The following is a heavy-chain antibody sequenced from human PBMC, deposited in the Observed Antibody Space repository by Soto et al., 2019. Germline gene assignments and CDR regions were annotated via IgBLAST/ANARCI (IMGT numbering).Heavy chain of an antibody. Sequence: QVQLVESGGGVVQPGRSLRLSCAASGFTFSSYGMHWVRQAPGKGLEWVAVISYDGSNKYYADSVKGRFTISRDNSKNTLYLQTNSLRAEDTAVYYCAKDHLSGDTRGYSGYDPAYYFDYWGQGTLVTVSS. J-gene: IGHJ4*02. V-gene: IGHV3-30*18. D-gene: IGHD5-12*01. CDR2: ISYDGSNK. CDR3: AKDHLSGDTRGYSGYDPAYYFDY. CDR1: GFTFSSYG.